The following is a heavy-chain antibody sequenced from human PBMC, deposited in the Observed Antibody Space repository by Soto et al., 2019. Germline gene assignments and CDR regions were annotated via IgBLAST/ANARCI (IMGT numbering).Heavy chain of an antibody. CDR2: IYPGDSDT. Sequence: PGESLKISCKASGYSFTSYWIGWVRQMPGKGLEWMGIIYPGDSDTRYSPSFQGQVTISADKSINTAYLQWSSLKASDTAMYFCARVYCSGGSCYSAYYYGTDVWGQGTTVTVSS. CDR1: GYSFTSYW. J-gene: IGHJ6*02. D-gene: IGHD2-15*01. V-gene: IGHV5-51*01. CDR3: ARVYCSGGSCYSAYYYGTDV.